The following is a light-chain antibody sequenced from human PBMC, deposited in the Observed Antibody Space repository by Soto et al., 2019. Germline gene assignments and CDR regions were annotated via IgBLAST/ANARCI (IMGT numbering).Light chain of an antibody. Sequence: QSVLTQPPSVSGAPGQRVTISCTGSNSDIGAGYDVHWYQQLPGTAPKLVIYANNNRPSGVPDRFSASKSGTSASLAITGLQADDEADYYCQSYDSSLRGVFGTGPKVTVL. J-gene: IGLJ1*01. CDR3: QSYDSSLRGV. CDR2: ANN. CDR1: NSDIGAGYD. V-gene: IGLV1-40*01.